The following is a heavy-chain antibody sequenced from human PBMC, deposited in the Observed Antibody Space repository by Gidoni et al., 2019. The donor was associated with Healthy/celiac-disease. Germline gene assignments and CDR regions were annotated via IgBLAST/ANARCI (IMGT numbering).Heavy chain of an antibody. V-gene: IGHV1-69*06. Sequence: QIQLLHSGAVLKQPGSSVTVSFKASVVTISSYSISWVRQAPGQGLEWMGGVIPIFGTANNAQKFQGRVTITADKSTSTAYMELSSLRSEDTAVYYCARVDQWELPYFDSWGQGTLVTVSS. CDR1: VVTISSYS. D-gene: IGHD1-26*01. J-gene: IGHJ4*02. CDR2: VIPIFGTA. CDR3: ARVDQWELPYFDS.